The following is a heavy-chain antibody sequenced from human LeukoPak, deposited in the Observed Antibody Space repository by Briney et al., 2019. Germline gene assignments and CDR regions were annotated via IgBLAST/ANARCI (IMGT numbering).Heavy chain of an antibody. Sequence: GGSLRLSCAASGFTFNTYAMYWVRQAPGKGLEWVSSTSGSGGNTFHADSVKGRFTMSRDNSKNTLYLQMNSLRVEDTAVYYCAKDHGEVQWLVHWDYWGQGTLVTVSS. CDR1: GFTFNTYA. CDR3: AKDHGEVQWLVHWDY. CDR2: TSGSGGNT. J-gene: IGHJ4*02. V-gene: IGHV3-23*01. D-gene: IGHD6-19*01.